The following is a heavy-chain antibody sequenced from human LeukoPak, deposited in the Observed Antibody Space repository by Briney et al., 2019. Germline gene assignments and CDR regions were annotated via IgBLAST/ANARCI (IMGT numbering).Heavy chain of an antibody. V-gene: IGHV1-2*02. D-gene: IGHD6-13*01. CDR1: GYTFTGYY. Sequence: ASVKVSCKASGYTFTGYYMHWVRQAPGQGLEWMGWINPNSGGTNYAQKFQGRVTMTRDTSISTAYMELSRLRSDDTAVYYCARVNSNPWEYSSSWYVYWGQGTLVTVSS. CDR2: INPNSGGT. J-gene: IGHJ4*02. CDR3: ARVNSNPWEYSSSWYVY.